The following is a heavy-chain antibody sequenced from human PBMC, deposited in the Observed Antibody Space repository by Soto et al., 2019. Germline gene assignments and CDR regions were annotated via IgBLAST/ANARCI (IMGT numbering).Heavy chain of an antibody. V-gene: IGHV3-23*01. CDR1: GFTFSSYA. Sequence: SGGSLRLSCAASGFTFSSYAMSWVRQAPGKGLEWVSAISGSGGSTYYADSVKGRFTISRDNSKNTLYLQMNSLRAEDTAVYYCAKAEDKTYYFDYWGQGTLVTVSS. J-gene: IGHJ4*02. CDR3: AKAEDKTYYFDY. CDR2: ISGSGGST.